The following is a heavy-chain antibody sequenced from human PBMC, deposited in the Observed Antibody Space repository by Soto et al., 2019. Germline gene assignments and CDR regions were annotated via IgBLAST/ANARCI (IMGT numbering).Heavy chain of an antibody. D-gene: IGHD2-15*01. CDR3: AKLLRSDYGMDV. V-gene: IGHV5-10-1*01. Sequence: PGESLKIYCEASVYSFANYWIGWVRQMPGKGLEWMGRIDPYDYSTNYSPSFQGRVTISVDKSISTAYLQWCSLKASDSAMYYCAKLLRSDYGMDVWGQGTTVTVSS. CDR1: VYSFANYW. CDR2: IDPYDYST. J-gene: IGHJ6*02.